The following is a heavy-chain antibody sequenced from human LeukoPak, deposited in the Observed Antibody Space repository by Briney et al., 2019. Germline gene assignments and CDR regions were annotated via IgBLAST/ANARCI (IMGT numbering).Heavy chain of an antibody. J-gene: IGHJ5*02. CDR2: INPNSGGT. CDR1: GYTFTGYY. CDR3: ARVGQLVQITLFDP. V-gene: IGHV1-2*02. D-gene: IGHD6-6*01. Sequence: EASVKVSCKASGYTFTGYYMHWVRQAPGQGLEWMGWINPNSGGTNHAQKFQGRVTMTRDTSISTAYMELSRLRSDDTAVYYCARVGQLVQITLFDPWGQGTLVTVSS.